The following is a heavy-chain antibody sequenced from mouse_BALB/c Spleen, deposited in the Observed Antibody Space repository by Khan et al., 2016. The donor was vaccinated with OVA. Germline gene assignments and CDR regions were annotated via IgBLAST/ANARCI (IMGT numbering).Heavy chain of an antibody. J-gene: IGHJ4*01. CDR1: GYTFTDYS. D-gene: IGHD2-1*01. V-gene: IGHV9-2-1*01. Sequence: QIQLLQSGPELKKPGETVKISCKASGYTFTDYSMHWVKQAPGKGLKWMGWINTETGEPTYADDFKGRFAFSLETSASTAYLQINNLKNEDTATYYCARSPYGNNYYAMDYWGQGTSVTVSS. CDR3: ARSPYGNNYYAMDY. CDR2: INTETGEP.